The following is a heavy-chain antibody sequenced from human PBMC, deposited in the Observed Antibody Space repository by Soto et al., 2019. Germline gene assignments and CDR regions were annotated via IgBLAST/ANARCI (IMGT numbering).Heavy chain of an antibody. CDR1: GFSVSSYG. Sequence: QVQLVESGGGVVQPGRSLRLSCAASGFSVSSYGMNWVRQAPGKGLEWVAVISHDESDKYYAESVKGRFTISRDNSKNTLYLQMNSLRPDDTAVYYCAKEESYRNYYYGLDVWGHGTTVTVSS. V-gene: IGHV3-30*18. CDR3: AKEESYRNYYYGLDV. J-gene: IGHJ6*02. D-gene: IGHD4-4*01. CDR2: ISHDESDK.